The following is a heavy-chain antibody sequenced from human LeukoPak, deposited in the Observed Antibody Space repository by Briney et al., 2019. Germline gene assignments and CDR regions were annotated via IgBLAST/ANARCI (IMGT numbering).Heavy chain of an antibody. CDR2: ISSSGSSM. CDR1: GFTFNTYE. D-gene: IGHD5-18*01. J-gene: IGHJ3*02. Sequence: GGSLRLSCAASGFTFNTYEMNWVRQAPGKGLEWVSFISSSGSSMYYADSVKGRFTISRDNAKNSLYLQMHSLRAEDTTVYYCARVGNYGYLWNAFDIWGQGTMVTVSS. V-gene: IGHV3-48*03. CDR3: ARVGNYGYLWNAFDI.